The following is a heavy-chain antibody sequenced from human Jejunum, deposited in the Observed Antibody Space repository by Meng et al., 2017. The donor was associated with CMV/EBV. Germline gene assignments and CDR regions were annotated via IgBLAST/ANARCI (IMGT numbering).Heavy chain of an antibody. D-gene: IGHD2-2*01. CDR3: ARGQGSETYCSSTSCYRDDAFDI. Sequence: SWVRQAPGTGLEWVANIKQDGSEKYSVDSVEGRFTISRDNAKNSLYLQMNSVRAEDTAVYYCARGQGSETYCSSTSCYRDDAFDIWGQGTMGTVSS. J-gene: IGHJ3*02. V-gene: IGHV3-7*01. CDR2: IKQDGSEK.